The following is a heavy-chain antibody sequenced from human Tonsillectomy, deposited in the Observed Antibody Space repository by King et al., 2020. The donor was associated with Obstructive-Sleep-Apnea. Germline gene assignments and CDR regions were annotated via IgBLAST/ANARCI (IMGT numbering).Heavy chain of an antibody. CDR2: IYHSGST. CDR1: GYSISSGYY. V-gene: IGHV4-38-2*02. D-gene: IGHD5-18*01. J-gene: IGHJ5*02. CDR3: ARRADTAMGNWFDP. Sequence: HVQLQESGPGLVKPSETLSLTCTVSGYSISSGYYWGWIRQLPGKGLEWIGSIYHSGSTYYNPSLKSRVTISVDTSKNQFSLKLSSVTAADTAVYYCARRADTAMGNWFDPWGQGTLVTVSS.